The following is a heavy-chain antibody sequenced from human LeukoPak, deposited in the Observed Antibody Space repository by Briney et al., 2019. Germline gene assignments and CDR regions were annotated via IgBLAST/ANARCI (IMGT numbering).Heavy chain of an antibody. Sequence: GGSLRLSCAASGFTFSTCGMHWVRQAPGKGLEWVAFIRYDGSNKYYADSVKGRFTISRDTSKSTLYLQMNSLRAEDTGVYYCAKRGGPGSYYFDYCGQGTLVTVSS. V-gene: IGHV3-30*02. J-gene: IGHJ4*02. CDR3: AKRGGPGSYYFDY. D-gene: IGHD3-10*01. CDR2: IRYDGSNK. CDR1: GFTFSTCG.